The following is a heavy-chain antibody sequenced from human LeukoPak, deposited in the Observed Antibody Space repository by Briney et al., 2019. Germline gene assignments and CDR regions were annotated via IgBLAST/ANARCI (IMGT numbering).Heavy chain of an antibody. CDR3: ARECSLYYDSSGPNNWFDP. CDR2: IYTSGST. Sequence: SETLSLTCTVSGGSISSYYWSWIRQPAGKGLEWIGRIYTSGSTNYNPSLKSRVTMSVDTSKNQFSLKLSSVTAADTAVYYCARECSLYYDSSGPNNWFDPWGQGTLVTVSS. J-gene: IGHJ5*02. CDR1: GGSISSYY. D-gene: IGHD3-22*01. V-gene: IGHV4-4*07.